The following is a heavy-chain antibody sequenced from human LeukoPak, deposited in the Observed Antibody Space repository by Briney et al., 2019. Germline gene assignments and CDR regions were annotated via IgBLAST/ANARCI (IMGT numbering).Heavy chain of an antibody. Sequence: GGSLRLSCAASGFIFSSYEMNWVRQAPGKGLEWVSYISSSGSTIYYADSVKGRFTISRDNSKNTLYLQMNSLRAEDTAVYYCARRAGAYSHPYDYWGQGTLVTVSS. CDR3: ARRAGAYSHPYDY. CDR1: GFIFSSYE. V-gene: IGHV3-48*03. D-gene: IGHD4/OR15-4a*01. CDR2: ISSSGSTI. J-gene: IGHJ4*02.